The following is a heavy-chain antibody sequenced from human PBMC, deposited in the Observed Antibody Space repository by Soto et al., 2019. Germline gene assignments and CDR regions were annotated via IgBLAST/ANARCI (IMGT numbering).Heavy chain of an antibody. D-gene: IGHD3-10*01. CDR1: GFTFSSYA. Sequence: RRLSCAAPGFTFSSYAMHWVRQAPGKGLEWVAVISYDGSNKYYADSVKGRFTISRDNSKNTLYLQMNSLRAEDTAVYYCATFGELLRAFDYWGQGTLVTVSS. J-gene: IGHJ4*02. CDR3: ATFGELLRAFDY. V-gene: IGHV3-30-3*01. CDR2: ISYDGSNK.